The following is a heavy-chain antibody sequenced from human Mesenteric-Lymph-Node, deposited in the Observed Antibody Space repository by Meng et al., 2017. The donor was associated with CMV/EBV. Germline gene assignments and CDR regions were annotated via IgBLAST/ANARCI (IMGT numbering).Heavy chain of an antibody. CDR3: AKDYACDY. V-gene: IGHV3-33*06. CDR1: GFTFSSYG. J-gene: IGHJ4*02. Sequence: GESLKISCAASGFTFSSYGMNWVRQAPGKGLEWLAVIWYDGSNIYYADSVKGRFTISRDNSKNTLYLQMNSLRAEDTAVYYCAKDYACDYWGQGTLVTVSS. CDR2: IWYDGSNI. D-gene: IGHD3-16*01.